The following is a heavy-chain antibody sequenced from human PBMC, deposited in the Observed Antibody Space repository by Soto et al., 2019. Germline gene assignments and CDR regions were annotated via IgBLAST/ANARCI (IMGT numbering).Heavy chain of an antibody. Sequence: GGSLRLSCAASGFTVSSNYMSWVRQAPGKGLEWVSVIYSGGSTYYADSVKGRFTISRDNSKNTLYLQMNSLRAEDTAEYYCARPDYEFWSCYYAFDIGGQGTMVTVSS. CDR1: GFTVSSNY. CDR3: ARPDYEFWSCYYAFDI. D-gene: IGHD3-3*01. V-gene: IGHV3-66*04. J-gene: IGHJ3*02. CDR2: IYSGGST.